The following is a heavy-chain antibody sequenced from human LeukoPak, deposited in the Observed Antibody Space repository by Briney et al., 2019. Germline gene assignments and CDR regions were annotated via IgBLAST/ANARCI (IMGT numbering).Heavy chain of an antibody. CDR3: ARDPEALRYGGGDGGQ. J-gene: IGHJ4*02. Sequence: ASVKVSCKASGYTFTGYYMHWVRQAPGQGLEWMGWINPNSGGTNYAQKFQGRVTMTRDTSISTAYMELSRLRSDDTAVYYCARDPEALRYGGGDGGQWGQGTLVTVSS. D-gene: IGHD3-9*01. V-gene: IGHV1-2*02. CDR2: INPNSGGT. CDR1: GYTFTGYY.